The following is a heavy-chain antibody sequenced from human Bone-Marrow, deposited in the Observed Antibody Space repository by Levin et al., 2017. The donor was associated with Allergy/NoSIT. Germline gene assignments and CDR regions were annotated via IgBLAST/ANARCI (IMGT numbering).Heavy chain of an antibody. D-gene: IGHD1-1*01. J-gene: IGHJ6*03. CDR2: IYPGDSDT. CDR1: GYTFTNYW. Sequence: LGESLKISCKGSGYTFTNYWIGWVRQMPGKGLEWLGVIYPGDSDTRYSPSFRGQVTISADKSISTAYLQWSSLKASDTATYYCARQQRPTKYYHYMDIWGNGTTVTVSS. CDR3: ARQQRPTKYYHYMDI. V-gene: IGHV5-51*01.